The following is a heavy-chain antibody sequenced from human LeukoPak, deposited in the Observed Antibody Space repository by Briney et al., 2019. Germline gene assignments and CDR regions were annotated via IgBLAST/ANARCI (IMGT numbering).Heavy chain of an antibody. D-gene: IGHD3-10*01. Sequence: SETLSLTCTVSGGSISSYYWSWIRQPPGKGLEWIGEINHSGSTNYNPSLKSRVTISVDTSKNQFSLKLSSVTAADTAVYYCARDVTQHYGSGSNTKFDYWGQGTLVTVSS. CDR2: INHSGST. CDR3: ARDVTQHYGSGSNTKFDY. J-gene: IGHJ4*02. V-gene: IGHV4-34*01. CDR1: GGSISSYY.